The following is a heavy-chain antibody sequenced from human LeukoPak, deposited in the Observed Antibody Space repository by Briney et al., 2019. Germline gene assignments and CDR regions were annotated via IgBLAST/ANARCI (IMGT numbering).Heavy chain of an antibody. CDR3: ARAPPQAIMVYAIDPYYFDY. V-gene: IGHV3-30*02. J-gene: IGHJ4*02. D-gene: IGHD2-8*01. Sequence: GGSLRLSCAASGFTFSSYGMHWVRQAPGKGLEWVAFIRYDGSNKYYADSVKGRFTISRDNSKNTLYLQMNSLRAEDTAVYYCARAPPQAIMVYAIDPYYFDYWGQGTLVTVSS. CDR1: GFTFSSYG. CDR2: IRYDGSNK.